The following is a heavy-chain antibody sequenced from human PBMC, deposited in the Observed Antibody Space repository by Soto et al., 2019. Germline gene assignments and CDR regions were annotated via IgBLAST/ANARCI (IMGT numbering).Heavy chain of an antibody. CDR3: ARDRNYYGSGSYYPSYPWYFDL. J-gene: IGHJ2*01. Sequence: QVQLVQSGAEVKKPGSSVKVSCKASGGTFSSYAISWVRQAPGQGLEWMGGTIPIFGTANYAQKFQGRVTITADESTSTAYMELSSLRSEDTAVYYCARDRNYYGSGSYYPSYPWYFDLWGRGTLVTVSS. V-gene: IGHV1-69*01. CDR1: GGTFSSYA. D-gene: IGHD3-10*01. CDR2: TIPIFGTA.